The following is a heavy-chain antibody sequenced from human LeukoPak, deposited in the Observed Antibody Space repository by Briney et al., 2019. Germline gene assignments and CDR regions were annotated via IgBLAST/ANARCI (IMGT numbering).Heavy chain of an antibody. Sequence: SETLSLTCTVSGGSISTYYWSWIRQPPGKGLEWIGYIYYSGSTNYNPSLKSRVTMSVDTSKNQFSLKLSSVTAADTAVYYCARLSGRYYYDSSGYYGDWGQGTLVTVSS. CDR2: IYYSGST. CDR1: GGSISTYY. CDR3: ARLSGRYYYDSSGYYGD. J-gene: IGHJ4*02. D-gene: IGHD3-22*01. V-gene: IGHV4-59*08.